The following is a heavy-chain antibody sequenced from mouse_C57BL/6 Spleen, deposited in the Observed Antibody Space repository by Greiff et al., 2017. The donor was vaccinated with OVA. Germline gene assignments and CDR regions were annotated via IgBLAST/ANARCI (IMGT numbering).Heavy chain of an antibody. Sequence: EVHLVESGEGLVKPGGSLKLSCAASGFTFSSYAMSWVRQTPEKRLEWVAYISSGGDYIYYADTVKGRFTISRDNARNTLYLQMSSLKSEDTAMYYCTREGGYYGSSYVGYFDVWGTGTTVTVSS. CDR3: TREGGYYGSSYVGYFDV. D-gene: IGHD1-1*01. CDR1: GFTFSSYA. CDR2: ISSGGDYI. J-gene: IGHJ1*03. V-gene: IGHV5-9-1*02.